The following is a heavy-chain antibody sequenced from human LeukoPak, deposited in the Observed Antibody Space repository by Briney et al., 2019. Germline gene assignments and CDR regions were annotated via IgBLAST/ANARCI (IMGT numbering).Heavy chain of an antibody. D-gene: IGHD3-10*01. V-gene: IGHV3-30-3*01. CDR3: ARTPYYYGSGSYFDY. J-gene: IGHJ4*02. CDR1: GFTFSSYA. CDR2: ISYDGSNK. Sequence: PGGSLRLSCAASGFTFSSYAMSWVRQAPGKGLEWVAVISYDGSNKYYVDSVKGRFTISRDNSKNTLYLQMNSLRAEDTAVYYCARTPYYYGSGSYFDYWGQGTLVTVSS.